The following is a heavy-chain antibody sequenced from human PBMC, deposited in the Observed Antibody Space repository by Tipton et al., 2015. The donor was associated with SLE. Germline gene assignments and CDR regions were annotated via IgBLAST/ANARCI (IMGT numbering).Heavy chain of an antibody. CDR2: IYYSGST. Sequence: TLSLTCTVSGGSISSSTNYWGWIRQPPGKGLEWIGSIYYSGSTYYNPSLKSRVTISVDTSKNQFSLKLSSVTAADTALYYCARGKGWFDPWGQGTLVTVSS. V-gene: IGHV4-39*07. CDR3: ARGKGWFDP. J-gene: IGHJ5*02. CDR1: GGSISSSTNY.